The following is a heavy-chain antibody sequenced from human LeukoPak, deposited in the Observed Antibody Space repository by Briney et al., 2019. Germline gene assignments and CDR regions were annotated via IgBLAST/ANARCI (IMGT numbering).Heavy chain of an antibody. V-gene: IGHV1-2*02. CDR3: ARDVVVVPAAMLAFDP. D-gene: IGHD2-2*01. CDR1: GYTFNGYY. CDR2: INPKSGGT. Sequence: ASVKVSCKASGYTFNGYYMHWVRQAPGQGLEWMGCINPKSGGTNYAEKFQGRVTMIRDTSISTAYMELSSLRSEDTAVYYCARDVVVVPAAMLAFDPWGQGTLVTVSS. J-gene: IGHJ5*02.